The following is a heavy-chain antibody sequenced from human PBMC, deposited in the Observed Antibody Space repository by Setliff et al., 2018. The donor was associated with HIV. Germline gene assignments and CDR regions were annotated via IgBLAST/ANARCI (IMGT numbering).Heavy chain of an antibody. CDR3: SSDVGSSSYFDY. V-gene: IGHV3-48*04. D-gene: IGHD6-6*01. CDR2: ISSGGGSI. CDR1: GLTFSSYS. J-gene: IGHJ4*02. Sequence: LRLSCAASGLTFSSYSMNWVRQAPGKGLEWVSYISSGGGSIYYADSVKGRFTISRDNAKNSLYLQMNSLRAEDTAVYYCSSDVGSSSYFDYWGQGTLVTVSS.